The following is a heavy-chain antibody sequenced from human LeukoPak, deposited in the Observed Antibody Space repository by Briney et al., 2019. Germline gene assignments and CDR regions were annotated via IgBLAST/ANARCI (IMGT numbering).Heavy chain of an antibody. CDR2: INWNGGST. D-gene: IGHD4-11*01. Sequence: GGSLRLSCAASGFTFDDYGMSWVRQAPGKELEWVSGINWNGGSTGYADSVKGRFTISRDNAKNSLYLQMNSLRAEDTAVYYCARHYSKHFDYWGQGTLVTVSS. J-gene: IGHJ4*02. CDR3: ARHYSKHFDY. CDR1: GFTFDDYG. V-gene: IGHV3-20*04.